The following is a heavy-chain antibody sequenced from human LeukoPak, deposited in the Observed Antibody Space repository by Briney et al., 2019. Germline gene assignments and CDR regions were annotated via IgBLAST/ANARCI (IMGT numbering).Heavy chain of an antibody. CDR1: GFTFSSYT. V-gene: IGHV3-23*01. D-gene: IGHD3-10*01. Sequence: PGGSLRLSCAASGFTFSSYTMTWVRQAPGKGLEWVSDISGSGGSTYYADSVKGRFTISRDNSKNTLYLQMNSLRAEDTAVYYCAKDRTSGSPGPNWWGQGTLVTVSS. CDR3: AKDRTSGSPGPNW. CDR2: ISGSGGST. J-gene: IGHJ4*02.